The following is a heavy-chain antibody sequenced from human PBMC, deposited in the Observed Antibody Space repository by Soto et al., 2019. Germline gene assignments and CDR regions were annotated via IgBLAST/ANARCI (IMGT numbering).Heavy chain of an antibody. J-gene: IGHJ5*02. V-gene: IGHV4-31*03. Sequence: PSETLSLTCTVSGGSISSGGYYWSWIRQHPGKGLEWIGYIYYSGSTYYNPSLKSRVTISVDTSKNQFSLKLSSVTAADTAVYYCARGSDYGDSSCWFDPWGQGTLVTVSS. CDR3: ARGSDYGDSSCWFDP. CDR1: GGSISSGGYY. CDR2: IYYSGST. D-gene: IGHD4-17*01.